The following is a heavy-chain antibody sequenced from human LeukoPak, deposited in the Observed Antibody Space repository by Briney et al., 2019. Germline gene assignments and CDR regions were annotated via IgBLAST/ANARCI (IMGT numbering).Heavy chain of an antibody. CDR1: GYSFTSYW. CDR2: IYPGGSDT. J-gene: IGHJ4*02. CDR3: ARHGPSAMVIDY. V-gene: IGHV5-51*01. D-gene: IGHD5-18*01. Sequence: AGESLKISCKGSGYSFTSYWIGLVRQMPGKVLEWMGIIYPGGSDTRYSPSFQGQVTISADKPISTAYLQWSSLKASDTAMYYCARHGPSAMVIDYWGQGTLVTVSS.